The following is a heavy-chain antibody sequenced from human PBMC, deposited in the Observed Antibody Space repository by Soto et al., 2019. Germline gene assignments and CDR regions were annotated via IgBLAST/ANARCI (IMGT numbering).Heavy chain of an antibody. J-gene: IGHJ3*02. V-gene: IGHV1-2*02. Sequence: GASVKVSCKTSGYTFSAYYMHWVRQAPGQGLEWMGWINPKSGGTLYAQKFQGRVTMTRDTSIGTAYMELSRLRSNDTAVYYCARVGTSGNYYDAFDIWGQGTMVTVSS. CDR1: GYTFSAYY. CDR2: INPKSGGT. CDR3: ARVGTSGNYYDAFDI. D-gene: IGHD1-26*01.